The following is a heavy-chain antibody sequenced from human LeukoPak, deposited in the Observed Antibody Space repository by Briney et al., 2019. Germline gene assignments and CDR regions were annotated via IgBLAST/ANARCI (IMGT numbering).Heavy chain of an antibody. D-gene: IGHD1-7*01. CDR1: GFTFSSYA. CDR2: ISYDGSNK. J-gene: IGHJ3*02. V-gene: IGHV3-30*01. CDR3: ARDGITGTTNAFDI. Sequence: PGGSLRLSCAASGFTFSSYAMHWVRQAPGKGLEWVAVISYDGSNKYYADSVKGRFTISRDNSKNTLYLQMNSLRAEDTAVYYCARDGITGTTNAFDIWGQGTMVTVSS.